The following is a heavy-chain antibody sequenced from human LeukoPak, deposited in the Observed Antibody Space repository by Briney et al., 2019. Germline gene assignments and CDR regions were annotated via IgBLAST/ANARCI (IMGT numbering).Heavy chain of an antibody. Sequence: GGSLRLSCAASGFTFTNYWMHWVRQAPGEGLVWVSRINSDGSVTRYADSVKGRFTISRDNAKNTVFLQMNSLRTEDTAVYHCARDRGALDYWGQGTLVTVSS. CDR2: INSDGSVT. CDR3: ARDRGALDY. CDR1: GFTFTNYW. J-gene: IGHJ4*02. D-gene: IGHD1-26*01. V-gene: IGHV3-74*01.